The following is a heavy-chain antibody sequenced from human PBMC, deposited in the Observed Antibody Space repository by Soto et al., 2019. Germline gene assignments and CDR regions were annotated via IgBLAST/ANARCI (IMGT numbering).Heavy chain of an antibody. CDR1: GGSVSSRSFF. D-gene: IGHD2-2*01. J-gene: IGHJ4*02. Sequence: SETLSLTCTVSGGSVSSRSFFWGWIRQPPGKGLEWIGTIYYNGSTNYNPPLKSRVTISVDRSKNQFYLKLTSVTAADRAVYFCAAIIVITAYIPLDYLGQGTPVTVSS. V-gene: IGHV4-39*01. CDR3: AAIIVITAYIPLDY. CDR2: IYYNGST.